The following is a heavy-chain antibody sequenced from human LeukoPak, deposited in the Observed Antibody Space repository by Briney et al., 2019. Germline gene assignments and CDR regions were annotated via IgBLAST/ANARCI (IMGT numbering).Heavy chain of an antibody. V-gene: IGHV1-69*05. CDR1: GGTFSSYA. CDR3: ARGYDFWSGYYFDY. J-gene: IGHJ4*02. CDR2: IIPIFGTA. D-gene: IGHD3-3*01. Sequence: VASVKVSCKASGGTFSSYAISWVRQAPGQGLEWMGGIIPIFGTANYAQKFQGRVTITTDESTSTAYMELSSLRSEDTAVYYCARGYDFWSGYYFDYWGQGTLVTVSS.